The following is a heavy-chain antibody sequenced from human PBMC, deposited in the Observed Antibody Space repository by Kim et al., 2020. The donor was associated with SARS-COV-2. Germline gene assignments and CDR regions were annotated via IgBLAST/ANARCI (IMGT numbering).Heavy chain of an antibody. V-gene: IGHV1-46*01. CDR1: GYTFTSYY. CDR3: ARGSQGRLCFGEVSLIDY. CDR2: INPNGGST. Sequence: ASVKVSCKASGYTFTSYYMHWVRQAPGQGLDWMGIINPNGGSTSYAQKFQGRVTMTRDTSTSTDYMELNSQRSDDTAGYYCARGSQGRLCFGEVSLIDYW. J-gene: IGHJ4*01. D-gene: IGHD3-16*02.